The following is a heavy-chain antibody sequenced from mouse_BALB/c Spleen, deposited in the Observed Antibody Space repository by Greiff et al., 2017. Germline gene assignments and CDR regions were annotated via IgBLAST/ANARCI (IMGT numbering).Heavy chain of an antibody. D-gene: IGHD1-1*01. CDR3: ARHSVARGYFDY. Sequence: DQLQQSGAGLVKPGASVKLSCKASGYTFTEYIIHWVKQRSGQGLEWIGWFYPGSGSIKYNEKFKDKATLTADKSSSTVYMELSRLTSEDSAVYFCARHSVARGYFDYWGQGTTLTVSS. CDR1: GYTFTEYI. J-gene: IGHJ2*01. CDR2: FYPGSGSI. V-gene: IGHV1-62-2*01.